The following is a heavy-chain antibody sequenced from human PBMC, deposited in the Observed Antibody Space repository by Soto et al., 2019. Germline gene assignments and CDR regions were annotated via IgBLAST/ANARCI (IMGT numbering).Heavy chain of an antibody. Sequence: EVQLLESGGGLVQPGGSLRLSCAASGFTFSSYAMTWVRQAPGKGLEWVSALSGSGVSTYYADSVKGRFTISRDNSKNTLYLLMISLRAEDMAVYYCAKGGGSKDYYDTSGYYLYYYYAMDVWGQGTTVTVSS. CDR3: AKGGGSKDYYDTSGYYLYYYYAMDV. J-gene: IGHJ6*02. V-gene: IGHV3-23*01. D-gene: IGHD3-22*01. CDR2: LSGSGVST. CDR1: GFTFSSYA.